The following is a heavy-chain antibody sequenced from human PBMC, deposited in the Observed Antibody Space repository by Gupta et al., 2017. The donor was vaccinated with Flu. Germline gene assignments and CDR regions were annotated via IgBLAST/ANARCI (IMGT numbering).Heavy chain of an antibody. J-gene: IGHJ2*01. CDR2: ISSSSSYI. V-gene: IGHV3-21*01. CDR1: GFTFSSYS. CDR3: ARAWGGDYWYFDL. D-gene: IGHD2-21*01. Sequence: QLVESGGGLVKPGGSLRLSCAASGFTFSSYSMNWVRQAPGKGLGWVSSISSSSSYIYYAASVKGRFTITKDNAQNSLYLQRNSLRAEDTAVYYCARAWGGDYWYFDLWGRGTLVTVSS.